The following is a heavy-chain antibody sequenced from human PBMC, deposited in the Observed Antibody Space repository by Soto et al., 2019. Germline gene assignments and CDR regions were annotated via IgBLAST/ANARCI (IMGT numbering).Heavy chain of an antibody. D-gene: IGHD1-26*01. CDR1: GGSISSYY. CDR3: ARDGSSHVGYYYYYGMDV. Sequence: SETLSLTCTVSGGSISSYYWSWIRQPPGKGLEWIGYIYYSGSTNYNPSLKSRVTISVDTSKNQFSLKLSSVTAADTAVYYCARDGSSHVGYYYYYGMDVWGQGTTVTVSS. V-gene: IGHV4-59*01. J-gene: IGHJ6*02. CDR2: IYYSGST.